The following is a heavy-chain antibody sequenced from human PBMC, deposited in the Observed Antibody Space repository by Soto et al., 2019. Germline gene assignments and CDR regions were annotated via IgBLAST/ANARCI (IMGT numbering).Heavy chain of an antibody. CDR2: INHSGST. J-gene: IGHJ4*02. D-gene: IGHD3-22*01. CDR3: ARGDYYDSSGTDY. CDR1: GGSFSGYY. V-gene: IGHV4-34*01. Sequence: PSETLSLTCAVYGGSFSGYYWSWIRQPPGKGLEWIGEINHSGSTNYNPSLKSRVTISVDTSKNQFSLKLSSVTAADTAVYYCARGDYYDSSGTDYWGQGTLVTVSS.